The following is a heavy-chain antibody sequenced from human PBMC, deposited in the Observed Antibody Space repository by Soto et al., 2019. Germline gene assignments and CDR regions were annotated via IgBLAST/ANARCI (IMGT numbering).Heavy chain of an antibody. J-gene: IGHJ4*02. Sequence: QVQLVQSGAEVKKPGSSVKVSCKASGGTFSSYAISWVRQAPGQGLEWMGGIIPIFGTANYAQKFQGRVTITADESTSTDYMELSSLRSEDTAGYYCARERGYSYGQGNFDYWGQGTLVTVSS. CDR2: IIPIFGTA. V-gene: IGHV1-69*12. CDR3: ARERGYSYGQGNFDY. CDR1: GGTFSSYA. D-gene: IGHD5-18*01.